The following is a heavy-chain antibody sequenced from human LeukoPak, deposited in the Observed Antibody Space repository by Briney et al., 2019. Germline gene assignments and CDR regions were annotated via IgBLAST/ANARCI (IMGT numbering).Heavy chain of an antibody. D-gene: IGHD5-18*01. Sequence: GASVKVSCKASGYTFTSYVISGLRQAPGQELEWMGWVSAYNGNPNYAPKLQGRVTMTTDTSTSTAYMELRSLRSDDTAVYYCARPRSRSSYGFVTGPPDAFYIWGQGTMVTVSS. J-gene: IGHJ3*02. CDR3: ARPRSRSSYGFVTGPPDAFYI. V-gene: IGHV1-18*01. CDR2: VSAYNGNP. CDR1: GYTFTSYV.